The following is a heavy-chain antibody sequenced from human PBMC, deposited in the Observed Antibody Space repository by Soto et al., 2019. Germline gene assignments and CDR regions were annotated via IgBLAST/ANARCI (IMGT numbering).Heavy chain of an antibody. CDR2: IYHSGST. CDR1: GYSISSGYY. V-gene: IGHV4-38-2*02. Sequence: SETLSLTCAVSGYSISSGYYWGWIRQSPGKGLEWIASIYHSGSTYYNPSLKSRLTISVDTSKNQFSLKLSSVTAADTAVYYCARDYSSGWLYWGQGTLVTVSS. J-gene: IGHJ4*02. CDR3: ARDYSSGWLY. D-gene: IGHD6-19*01.